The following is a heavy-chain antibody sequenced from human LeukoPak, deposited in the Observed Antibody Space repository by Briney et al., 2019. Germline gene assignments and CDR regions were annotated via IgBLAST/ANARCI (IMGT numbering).Heavy chain of an antibody. CDR1: GGTFSSYA. Sequence: ASVKVSCKASGGTFSSYAISWVRQAPGQGLEWMGGIIPIFGTANYAQKFQGRVTITADESTSTAYMELSSLRSEDTAVYYCAREGRSLGAGYDAFDIWGQGTMVTVSS. CDR2: IIPIFGTA. V-gene: IGHV1-69*13. J-gene: IGHJ3*02. CDR3: AREGRSLGAGYDAFDI. D-gene: IGHD3-16*01.